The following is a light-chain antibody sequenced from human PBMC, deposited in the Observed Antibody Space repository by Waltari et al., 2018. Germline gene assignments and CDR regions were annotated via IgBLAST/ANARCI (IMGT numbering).Light chain of an antibody. J-gene: IGKJ1*01. CDR3: QHYLRLPVT. CDR1: QSVSRA. V-gene: IGKV3-20*01. CDR2: GAS. Sequence: EIVLTQSPGTLSLSLGDRATVSCGASQSVSRALAWYQQKPGQAPRLLIYGASTRATGIPDRFSGSGSGTDFSLTISRLEPDDFAVYYCQHYLRLPVTFGQGTTVEI.